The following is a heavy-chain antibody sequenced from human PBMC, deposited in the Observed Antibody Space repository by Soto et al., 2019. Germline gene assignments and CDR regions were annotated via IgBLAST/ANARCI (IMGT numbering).Heavy chain of an antibody. CDR1: GGTFSSYA. CDR2: IIPIFGTA. D-gene: IGHD5-12*01. V-gene: IGHV1-69*01. Sequence: QVQLVQSGAEVKKPGSSVKVSCKASGGTFSSYAISWVRQAPGQGLEWMGGIIPIFGTANYAQKFQGRVTITADESTSTAYMELSSLRSEDTAVYYCARWTGDGYPRGRYYFDYWGQGTLVTVSS. CDR3: ARWTGDGYPRGRYYFDY. J-gene: IGHJ4*02.